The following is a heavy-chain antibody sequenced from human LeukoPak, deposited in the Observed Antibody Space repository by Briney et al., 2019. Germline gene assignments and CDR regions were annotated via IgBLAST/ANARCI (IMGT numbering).Heavy chain of an antibody. CDR2: IIPIFGTA. CDR1: GGTFSSYA. CDR3: ASGSYLGIILDFPFDY. J-gene: IGHJ4*02. V-gene: IGHV1-69*13. Sequence: GASVKVSCKASGGTFSSYAISWVRQAPGQGLEWMGWIIPIFGTANYAQKFQGRVTITADESTSTAYMELSSLRSEDTAVYYCASGSYLGIILDFPFDYWGQGTLVTVSS. D-gene: IGHD1-26*01.